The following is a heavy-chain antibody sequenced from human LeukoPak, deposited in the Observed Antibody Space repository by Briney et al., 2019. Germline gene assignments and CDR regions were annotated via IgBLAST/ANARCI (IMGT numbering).Heavy chain of an antibody. CDR1: GYTFTSYG. D-gene: IGHD3-22*01. CDR2: ISAYNGNT. Sequence: ASVRVSCKASGYTFTSYGISWVRQAPGQGLEWVGWISAYNGNTNYAQKLQGRVTMTTDTSTSTAYMELRSLRSDDTAVYYCARVPPRWYYDSSGYKPFDPWGQGTLVTVSS. V-gene: IGHV1-18*01. J-gene: IGHJ5*02. CDR3: ARVPPRWYYDSSGYKPFDP.